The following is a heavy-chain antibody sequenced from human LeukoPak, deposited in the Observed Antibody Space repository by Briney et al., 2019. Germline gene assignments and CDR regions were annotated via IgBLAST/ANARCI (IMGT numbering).Heavy chain of an antibody. Sequence: SETLSLTCTVSGGSIRSSSYYWGWIRQPPGKGLEWIGSIYYSGSTYYNPSLKSRVTISVDTSKNQFSLKLSSVTAADTAVYYCARASPVLGRSWYPRGGRRLFFDYWGQGTLVTVSS. CDR1: GGSIRSSSYY. D-gene: IGHD6-13*01. CDR3: ARASPVLGRSWYPRGGRRLFFDY. J-gene: IGHJ4*02. V-gene: IGHV4-39*01. CDR2: IYYSGST.